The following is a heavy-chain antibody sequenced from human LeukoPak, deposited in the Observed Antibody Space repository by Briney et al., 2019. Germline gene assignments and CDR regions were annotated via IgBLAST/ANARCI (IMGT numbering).Heavy chain of an antibody. CDR1: GGSISSYY. D-gene: IGHD6-6*01. CDR2: INHSGST. J-gene: IGHJ6*03. V-gene: IGHV4-34*01. CDR3: ARLAARSLFRYYYYYMDV. Sequence: PSETLSLTCTVSGGSISSYYWSWIRQPPGKGLEWIGEINHSGSTNYNPSLKSRVTISVDTSKNQFSLKLSSVTAADTAVYYCARLAARSLFRYYYYYMDVWGKGTTVTVSS.